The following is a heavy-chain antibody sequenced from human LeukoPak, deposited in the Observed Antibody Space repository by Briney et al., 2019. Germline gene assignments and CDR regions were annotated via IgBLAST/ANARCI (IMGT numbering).Heavy chain of an antibody. CDR3: ARAGTAMVTLDY. V-gene: IGHV4-59*01. Sequence: PSETLSLTCTVSGGSFSSYYWSWIRQHPGNGLEWIGYIYYSGSTNYNPSLKSRVTISVDTSKNQFSLRLSSVTAADTAVYYCARAGTAMVTLDYWGQGTLVTVSS. CDR1: GGSFSSYY. J-gene: IGHJ4*02. CDR2: IYYSGST. D-gene: IGHD5-18*01.